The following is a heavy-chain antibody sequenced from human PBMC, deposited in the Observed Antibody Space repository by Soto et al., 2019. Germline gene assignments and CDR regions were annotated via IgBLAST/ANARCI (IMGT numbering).Heavy chain of an antibody. V-gene: IGHV4-34*01. CDR3: ARSSIAARYYYYYGMDV. CDR1: GGSFSGYY. Sequence: QVQLQQWGAGLLKPSETLSLTCAVYGGSFSGYYWSWIRQPPGKGLEWIGEINHSGSTNYNPSLKSRVTISVDTFKNQFSLKLSSVTAADTAVYYCARSSIAARYYYYYGMDVWGQGTTVTVSS. J-gene: IGHJ6*02. CDR2: INHSGST. D-gene: IGHD6-6*01.